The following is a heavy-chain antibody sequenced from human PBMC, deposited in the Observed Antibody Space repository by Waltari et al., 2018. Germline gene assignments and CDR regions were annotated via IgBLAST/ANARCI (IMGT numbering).Heavy chain of an antibody. Sequence: QVQLVQSGAEVKKPGSSVRVSCKASGGALSSYVIRWVRQAPGQGLEWMGGMIPMFGAPNYAQKFQGRITITTDESTRTDYMELSSLRSDDTAVYFCATSSSGWYQDASDVWGHGTLVTV. D-gene: IGHD6-19*01. CDR1: GGALSSYV. CDR3: ATSSSGWYQDASDV. J-gene: IGHJ3*01. V-gene: IGHV1-69*05. CDR2: MIPMFGAP.